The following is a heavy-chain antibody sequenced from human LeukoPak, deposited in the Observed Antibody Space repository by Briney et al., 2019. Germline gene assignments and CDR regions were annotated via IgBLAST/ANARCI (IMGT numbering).Heavy chain of an antibody. CDR1: GFTFSTYA. Sequence: GGSLRLSCAASGFTFSTYAMHWVRPAPGMGLHWVAVVSNDAYNKYYADSVKGRFTISRDNSRNTLYLQMNSLRLDDTALYYCARDFSGASRIDFWGQGALVSVSS. CDR3: ARDFSGASRIDF. J-gene: IGHJ4*02. D-gene: IGHD4/OR15-4a*01. CDR2: VSNDAYNK. V-gene: IGHV3-30-3*01.